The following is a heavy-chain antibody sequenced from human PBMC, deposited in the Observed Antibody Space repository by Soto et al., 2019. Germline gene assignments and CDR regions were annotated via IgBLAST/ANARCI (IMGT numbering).Heavy chain of an antibody. V-gene: IGHV3-13*01. CDR2: IGIGGDT. D-gene: IGHD3-9*01. CDR3: ARGGYDILTGYYGGYFYGLDV. CDR1: GFTFSRYD. Sequence: PGGSLRLSCAASGFTFSRYDMFWVRQATGKGLEWVSAIGIGGDTSYPGSVKGRFTISRENVKNSLYLQMNNLRAGDTAVYYCARGGYDILTGYYGGYFYGLDVWGQGTTVTVSS. J-gene: IGHJ6*02.